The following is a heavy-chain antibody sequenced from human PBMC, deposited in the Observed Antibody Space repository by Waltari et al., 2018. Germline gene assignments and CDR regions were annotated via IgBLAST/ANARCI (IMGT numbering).Heavy chain of an antibody. D-gene: IGHD6-13*01. CDR3: AGKSIAAAGIIYYFDY. Sequence: QVQLQQWGAGLLKPSETLSLTCAVYGGSFSGYYWRWSRQPPGKGLEWIGEINHSGSTNYNPSLKSRVTISVDTSKNQFSLKLSSVTAADTAVYYCAGKSIAAAGIIYYFDYWGQGTLVTVSS. V-gene: IGHV4-34*01. CDR2: INHSGST. J-gene: IGHJ4*02. CDR1: GGSFSGYY.